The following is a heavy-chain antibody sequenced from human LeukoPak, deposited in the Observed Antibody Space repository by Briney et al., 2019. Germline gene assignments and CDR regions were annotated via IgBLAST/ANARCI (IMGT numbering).Heavy chain of an antibody. Sequence: SETLSLTCAVYVGSFSGYYWSWIRQSPEKGLEWIGEINHSGSTYYNPSLKSRVTISVDTSKNHFSLRLSSVTAADTAVYYCARDQVRAYYYGSGHDYWGQGTLVTVSS. CDR1: VGSFSGYY. D-gene: IGHD3-10*01. CDR3: ARDQVRAYYYGSGHDY. CDR2: INHSGST. J-gene: IGHJ4*02. V-gene: IGHV4-34*01.